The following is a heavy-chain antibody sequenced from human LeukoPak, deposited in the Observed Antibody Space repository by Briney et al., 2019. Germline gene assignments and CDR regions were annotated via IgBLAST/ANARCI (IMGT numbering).Heavy chain of an antibody. CDR3: ARDVPYYYESSGYYSLGFDI. D-gene: IGHD3-22*01. Sequence: GGSLRLSCAASGFTFSSYGMSWVRQAPGKGLEWVSSISSSSSYIYYADSVKGRFTISRDNAKNSLYLQMNSLRAEDTAVYYCARDVPYYYESSGYYSLGFDIWGQGTMVTASS. J-gene: IGHJ3*02. CDR2: ISSSSSYI. CDR1: GFTFSSYG. V-gene: IGHV3-21*01.